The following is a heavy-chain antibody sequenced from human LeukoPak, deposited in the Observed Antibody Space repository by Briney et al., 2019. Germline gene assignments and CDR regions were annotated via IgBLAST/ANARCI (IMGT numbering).Heavy chain of an antibody. J-gene: IGHJ4*02. Sequence: GASVKVSCKASGYTFTGYYMHWVRQAPGQGLEWMGWINTNTGNSTYAQGFTGRFVFSLDTSVSTAYLQISSLKAEDTAVYYCATGGRSWGQGTLVTVSS. CDR1: GYTFTGYY. D-gene: IGHD3-16*01. CDR2: INTNTGNS. CDR3: ATGGRS. V-gene: IGHV7-4-1*02.